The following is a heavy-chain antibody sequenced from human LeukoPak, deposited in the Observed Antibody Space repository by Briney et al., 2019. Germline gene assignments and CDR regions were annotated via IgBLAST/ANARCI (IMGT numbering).Heavy chain of an antibody. CDR2: INPNSGGT. V-gene: IGHV1-2*02. J-gene: IGHJ3*02. CDR3: ATPRYYDILTGPHNAFDI. D-gene: IGHD3-9*01. CDR1: GYTFTGYY. Sequence: ASVKVSCKASGYTFTGYYMHWVRQAPGQGLEWMGWINPNSGGTNYAQKFQGRVTMTRDTSISTAYMELSRLRSDDTAVYYCATPRYYDILTGPHNAFDIWGQGTMVTVSS.